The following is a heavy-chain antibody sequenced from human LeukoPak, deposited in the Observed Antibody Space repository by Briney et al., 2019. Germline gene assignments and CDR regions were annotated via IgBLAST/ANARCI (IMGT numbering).Heavy chain of an antibody. D-gene: IGHD5-24*01. CDR2: INHSGST. Sequence: KPSETLSLTCAVYGGSFSGYYWSWIRQPPGKGLEWIGEINHSGSTNYNPSLKSRVTISVDTSKNQFSPKLSSVTAADTAVYYCARDEMATIGRALDYWGQGTLVTVSS. J-gene: IGHJ4*02. CDR3: ARDEMATIGRALDY. CDR1: GGSFSGYY. V-gene: IGHV4-34*01.